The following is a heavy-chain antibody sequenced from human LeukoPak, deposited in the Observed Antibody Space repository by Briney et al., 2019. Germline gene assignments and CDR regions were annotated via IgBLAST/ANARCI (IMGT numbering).Heavy chain of an antibody. CDR3: AREGGSYYYFDY. CDR2: INPNSGGT. Sequence: ASVTVSCKASGYTFTGYYMHWVRQAPGQGLEWMGWINPNSGGTNYAQKFQGRVTMTRDTSISTAYMELSRLRSDDTAVYYCAREGGSYYYFDYWGQGTLVTVSS. V-gene: IGHV1-2*02. CDR1: GYTFTGYY. D-gene: IGHD1-26*01. J-gene: IGHJ4*02.